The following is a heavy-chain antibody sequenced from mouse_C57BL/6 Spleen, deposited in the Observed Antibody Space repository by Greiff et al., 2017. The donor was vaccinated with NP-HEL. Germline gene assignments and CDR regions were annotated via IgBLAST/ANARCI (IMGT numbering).Heavy chain of an antibody. Sequence: VKLQESGAELVRPGASVTLSCKASGYTFTDYEMHWVKQTPVHGLEWIGAIDPETGGTAYNQKFKGKAILTADKSSSTAYMELRSLTSEDSAVYYCTRAGGYWGQGTTLTVSS. J-gene: IGHJ2*01. CDR1: GYTFTDYE. CDR2: IDPETGGT. CDR3: TRAGGY. V-gene: IGHV1-15*01.